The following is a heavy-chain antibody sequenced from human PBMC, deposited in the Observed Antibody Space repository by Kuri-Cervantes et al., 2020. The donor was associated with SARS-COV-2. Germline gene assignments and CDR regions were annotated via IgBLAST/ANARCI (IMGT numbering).Heavy chain of an antibody. CDR2: ISAYNGNT. CDR3: ATGMGSYVSGSYSRPLYYHYMDV. Sequence: ASVKISCKASGYTFTSYGISWVRQAPGQGLEWMGWISAYNGNTNYAQKLQGRVTMTRNTSINTAYMELSSLRSEETAVYYCATGMGSYVSGSYSRPLYYHYMDVWGKGTTVTVSS. D-gene: IGHD3-10*01. V-gene: IGHV1-18*04. CDR1: GYTFTSYG. J-gene: IGHJ6*03.